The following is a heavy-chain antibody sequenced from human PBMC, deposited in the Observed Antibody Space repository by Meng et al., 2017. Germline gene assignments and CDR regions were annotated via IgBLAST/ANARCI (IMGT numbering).Heavy chain of an antibody. CDR1: GFTFSSYS. Sequence: GESLKISCAASGFTFSSYSMNWVRQAPGKGLEWVSSISSSSSYIYSADSVKGRFTISRDNAKNSLYLQMNSLRAEDTAVYYCARAMGSGIYGIDYWGQGTQVTIGS. D-gene: IGHD3-10*01. CDR3: ARAMGSGIYGIDY. V-gene: IGHV3-21*01. J-gene: IGHJ4*02. CDR2: ISSSSSYI.